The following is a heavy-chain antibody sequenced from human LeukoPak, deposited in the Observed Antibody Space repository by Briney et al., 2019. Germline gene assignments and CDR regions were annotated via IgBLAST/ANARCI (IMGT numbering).Heavy chain of an antibody. D-gene: IGHD6-6*01. V-gene: IGHV3-33*08. CDR1: GFTFSSYW. CDR2: IWYDGSNK. J-gene: IGHJ5*02. CDR3: ARDRGSSPLWFDP. Sequence: PGGSLRLSCAASGFTFSSYWMNWVRQAPGKGLEWVAVIWYDGSNKYYADSVKGRFTISRDNSKNTLYLQMNSLRAEDTAVYYCARDRGSSPLWFDPWGQGTLVTVSS.